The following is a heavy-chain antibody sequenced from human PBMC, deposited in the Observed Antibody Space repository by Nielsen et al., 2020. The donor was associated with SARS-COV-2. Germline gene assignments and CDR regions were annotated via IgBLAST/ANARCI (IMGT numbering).Heavy chain of an antibody. CDR3: ARDSDYDFWSGYYA. V-gene: IGHV1-2*06. CDR2: INPNSGGT. CDR1: GYSFSNYD. D-gene: IGHD3-3*01. J-gene: IGHJ5*02. Sequence: ASVKVSCKASGYSFSNYDINWVRQASGQGLEWMGRINPNSGGTNYAQKFQGRVTMTRDTSISTAYMELSRLRSDDTAVYYCARDSDYDFWSGYYAWGQGTLVTVSS.